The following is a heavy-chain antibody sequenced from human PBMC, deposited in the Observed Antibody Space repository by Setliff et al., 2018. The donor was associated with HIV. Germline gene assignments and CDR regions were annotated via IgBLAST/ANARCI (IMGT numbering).Heavy chain of an antibody. CDR2: IFPFFGSA. CDR1: GGTFSSYG. D-gene: IGHD4-17*01. V-gene: IGHV1-69*13. CDR3: ARGADGDYRYYMDV. J-gene: IGHJ6*03. Sequence: SVKVSCKASGGTFSSYGVNWVRQAPGRGLEWMGGIFPFFGSANYAQKFQGRVTITADVSTSTIYMELSSLTSEDTAVYYCARGADGDYRYYMDVWGRGTTVTVSS.